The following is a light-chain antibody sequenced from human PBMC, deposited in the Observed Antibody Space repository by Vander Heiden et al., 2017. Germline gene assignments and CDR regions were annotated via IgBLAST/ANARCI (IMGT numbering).Light chain of an antibody. J-gene: IGKJ1*01. CDR3: QQYNSYPRT. CDR1: QSINDW. CDR2: QAP. V-gene: IGKV1-5*03. Sequence: DIQMTQSPSTLSASVGDRITITCRASQSINDWLAWLQQKPGKAPKVLIYQAPILESGVPSRFSGSGSGREFTLTISSLQPDDFATYYCQQYNSYPRTFGLGTKVEIK.